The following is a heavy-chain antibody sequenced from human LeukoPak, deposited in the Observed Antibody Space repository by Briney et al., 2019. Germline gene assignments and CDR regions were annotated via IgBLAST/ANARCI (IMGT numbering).Heavy chain of an antibody. CDR3: ARLVGGGSGTI. V-gene: IGHV3-20*04. CDR2: INWNGDST. Sequence: GGSLRLSCAASGFTFVDYGMSWVRQALGKGLEWVSRINWNGDSTGYADSVKGRFTISRDNAKNSLYLQMNSLRAEDTALYYCARLVGGGSGTIGGQGTLVTVSS. D-gene: IGHD3-10*01. CDR1: GFTFVDYG. J-gene: IGHJ4*02.